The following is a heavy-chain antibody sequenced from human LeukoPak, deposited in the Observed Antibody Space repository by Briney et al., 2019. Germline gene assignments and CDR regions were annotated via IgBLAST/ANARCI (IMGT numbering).Heavy chain of an antibody. CDR1: GYTFTGYY. CDR2: INPNSGGT. CDR3: AREPLKKSRRPFDP. D-gene: IGHD1-14*01. J-gene: IGHJ5*02. V-gene: IGHV1-2*02. Sequence: ASVKVSCKASGYTFTGYYMHWVRQAPGQGLEWMGWINPNSGGTNYARKFQGRVTMTRDTSISTAYMELSRLRSDDTAVYYCAREPLKKSRRPFDPWGQGTLVTVSS.